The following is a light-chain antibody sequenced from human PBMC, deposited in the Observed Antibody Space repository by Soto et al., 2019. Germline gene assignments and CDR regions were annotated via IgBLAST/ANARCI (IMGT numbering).Light chain of an antibody. Sequence: DIQMTQSTSTLSASVGDRVTITCRASQSISSWLAWYQQKPGKAPKLLIYKASSFESGVPSRFSGSGSGTEFTLTISRLQPDDFATYYCQRYNSSPWTFGQATKVEIK. CDR3: QRYNSSPWT. CDR2: KAS. V-gene: IGKV1-5*03. J-gene: IGKJ1*01. CDR1: QSISSW.